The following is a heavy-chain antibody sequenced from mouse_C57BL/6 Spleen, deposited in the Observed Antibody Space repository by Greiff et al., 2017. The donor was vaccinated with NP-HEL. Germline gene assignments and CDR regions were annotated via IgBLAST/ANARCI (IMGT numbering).Heavy chain of an antibody. D-gene: IGHD1-1*01. CDR1: GFTFSSYG. CDR3: ARLGYYGSSGYFDV. V-gene: IGHV5-6*01. CDR2: ISSGGSYT. J-gene: IGHJ1*03. Sequence: EVMLVESGGDLVKPGGSLKLSCAASGFTFSSYGMSWVRQTPDKRLEWVATISSGGSYTYYPDSVKGRFTISRDNAKNTLYLQMSSLKSEDTAMYYCARLGYYGSSGYFDVWGTGTTVTVSS.